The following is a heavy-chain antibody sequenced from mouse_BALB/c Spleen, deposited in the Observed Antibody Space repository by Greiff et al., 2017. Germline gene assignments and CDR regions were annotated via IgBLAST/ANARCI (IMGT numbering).Heavy chain of an antibody. Sequence: EVQGVESGGGLVKPGGSLKLSCAASGFTFSSYAMSWVRQTPEKRLEWVATISSGGSYTYYPDSVKGRFTISRDNAKNTLYLQMSSLRSEDTAMYYCARHGVTTVVARAMDYWGQGTSVTVSS. CDR1: GFTFSSYA. CDR3: ARHGVTTVVARAMDY. CDR2: ISSGGSYT. V-gene: IGHV5-9-3*01. J-gene: IGHJ4*01. D-gene: IGHD1-1*01.